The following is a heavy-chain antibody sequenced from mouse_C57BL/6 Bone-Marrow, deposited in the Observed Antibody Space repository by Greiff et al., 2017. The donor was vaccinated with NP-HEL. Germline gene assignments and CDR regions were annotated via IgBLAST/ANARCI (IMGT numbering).Heavy chain of an antibody. V-gene: IGHV5-6*01. CDR2: ISSGGSYI. CDR3: AKGPLAY. Sequence: EVKVVESGGDLVKPGGSLKLSCAASGFTFSSYGMSWVRQTPDKRLEWVATISSGGSYIYYADSVKGRFTISRDNAKNTLYLQMSSLKSEDTAMYYCAKGPLAYWGQGTLVTVSA. J-gene: IGHJ3*01. CDR1: GFTFSSYG.